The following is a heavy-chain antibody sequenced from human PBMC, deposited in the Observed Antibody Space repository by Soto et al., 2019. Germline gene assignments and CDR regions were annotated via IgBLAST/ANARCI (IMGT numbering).Heavy chain of an antibody. CDR1: GLTFSDYY. CDR3: ARELDGIDV. J-gene: IGHJ6*02. Sequence: QVQLVESGGGLVKPGGSLRLSCAASGLTFSDYYMSWVRQAPGKGLEWVSYITSSGGYTKYADSVQGRFTISRDNAKNSLYLQMNSLRADDTAVYYCARELDGIDVWGQGTTVTVSS. CDR2: ITSSGGYT. V-gene: IGHV3-11*05.